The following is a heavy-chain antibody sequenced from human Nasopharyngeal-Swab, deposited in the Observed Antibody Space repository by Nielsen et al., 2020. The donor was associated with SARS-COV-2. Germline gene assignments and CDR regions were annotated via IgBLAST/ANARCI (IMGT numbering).Heavy chain of an antibody. Sequence: WVRQAPGQRIEWMGWINAGNGNTKYSQKFQGRVTITRDTSASTAYMELSSLRSEDTAVYYCSTIFGVVSPFYWGQGTLVTVSS. CDR3: STIFGVVSPFY. J-gene: IGHJ4*02. CDR2: INAGNGNT. V-gene: IGHV1-3*01. D-gene: IGHD3-3*01.